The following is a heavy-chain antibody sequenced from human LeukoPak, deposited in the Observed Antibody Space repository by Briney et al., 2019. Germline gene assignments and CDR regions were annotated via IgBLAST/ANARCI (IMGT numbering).Heavy chain of an antibody. CDR1: GGTSSSYA. CDR2: IIPIFGTA. CDR3: ASGVFYDILTGPHYYYGMDV. J-gene: IGHJ6*04. V-gene: IGHV1-69*06. D-gene: IGHD3-9*01. Sequence: SVKVSCKASGGTSSSYAISWVRQAPGQGLEWMGGIIPIFGTANYAQKFQGRVTITADKSTSTAYMELSSLRSEDTAVYYCASGVFYDILTGPHYYYGMDVWGKGTTVTVSS.